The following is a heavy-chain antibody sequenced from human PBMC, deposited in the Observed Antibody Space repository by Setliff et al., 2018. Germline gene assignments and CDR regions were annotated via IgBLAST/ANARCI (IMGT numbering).Heavy chain of an antibody. D-gene: IGHD6-6*01. J-gene: IGHJ4*02. V-gene: IGHV4-34*01. CDR3: ARGRNVAARLLDS. CDR1: GGTFSDYY. CDR2: INHRGSA. Sequence: NPSETLSLTCAASGGTFSDYYWTWIRQTPGKGLEWVGEINHRGSANYNPSLKSRVTISVDTSRDQFSLKFISMTAADTAVYYCARGRNVAARLLDSWGQGTLVTVSS.